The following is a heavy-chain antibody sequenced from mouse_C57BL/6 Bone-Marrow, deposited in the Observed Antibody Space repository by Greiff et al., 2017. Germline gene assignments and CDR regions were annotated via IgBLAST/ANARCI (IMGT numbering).Heavy chain of an antibody. CDR1: GYSITSGYY. Sequence: EVKLEESGPGLVKPSQSLSLTCSVTGYSITSGYYWNWIRQFPGNKLEWMGYISYDGSNNYNPSLKNRISITRDTSKNQFFLKLNSVTTEDTATYYCAREGYGSSFYCFDYWGQGTTLTVSS. CDR2: ISYDGSN. CDR3: AREGYGSSFYCFDY. V-gene: IGHV3-6*01. J-gene: IGHJ2*01. D-gene: IGHD1-1*01.